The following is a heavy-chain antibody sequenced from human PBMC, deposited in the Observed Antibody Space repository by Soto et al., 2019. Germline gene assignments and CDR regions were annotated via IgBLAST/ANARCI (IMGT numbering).Heavy chain of an antibody. CDR2: IVVGSGNT. V-gene: IGHV1-58*01. CDR3: AADQNTARYYYYYGMDV. J-gene: IGHJ6*02. Sequence: QMQLVQSGPEVKKPGTSVKVSCKASGFTFTSSAVQWVRQARGQRIEWIGWIVVGSGNTNYAQKFQERVTITRDMSTSTAYMELSSLRSEDTAVYYCAADQNTARYYYYYGMDVWGQGTTVTVSS. CDR1: GFTFTSSA. D-gene: IGHD5-18*01.